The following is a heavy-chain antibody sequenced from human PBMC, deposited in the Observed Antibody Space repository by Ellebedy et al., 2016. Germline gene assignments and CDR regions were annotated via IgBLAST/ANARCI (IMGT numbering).Heavy chain of an antibody. V-gene: IGHV3-30-3*01. CDR3: ASRIAVAGTGAFDI. J-gene: IGHJ3*02. CDR1: GFTFSNYA. CDR2: ISYDGSNK. D-gene: IGHD6-19*01. Sequence: GGSLRLXXAASGFTFSNYAMHWVRQAPGKGLEWVAVISYDGSNKYYADSVKGRFTISRDNSKNTLYLQMNSLRAEDTTVYYCASRIAVAGTGAFDIWGQGTMVTVSS.